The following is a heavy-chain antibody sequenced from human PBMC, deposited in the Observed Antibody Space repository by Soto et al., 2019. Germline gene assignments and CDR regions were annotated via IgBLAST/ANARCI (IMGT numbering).Heavy chain of an antibody. Sequence: SETLSLTCGASGDSVNVGGYYWSWIRQPPGKGLESIVYIYYTRTTYSNPSLNSLFTSSVNTSKNQFSLKLISMTAADTVFYYCEREIAARNTHDGFDTWGQGTLVTVSS. CDR2: IYYTRTT. J-gene: IGHJ5*01. CDR3: EREIAARNTHDGFDT. D-gene: IGHD6-6*01. CDR1: GDSVNVGGYY. V-gene: IGHV4-61*08.